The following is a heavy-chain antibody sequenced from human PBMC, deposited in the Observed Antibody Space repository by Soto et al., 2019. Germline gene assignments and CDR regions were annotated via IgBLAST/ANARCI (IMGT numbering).Heavy chain of an antibody. CDR3: ASIYSSSWYYYYGMDV. D-gene: IGHD6-13*01. Sequence: QVQLVQSGAEVKKPGASVKVSCKASGYTFTSYYMHWVRQAPGQGLEWMGIINPSGGSTSYAQKFQGRVTMTRDTSTSTVYMELSSLRSEDTAVYYCASIYSSSWYYYYGMDVWGQGTTVTVSS. CDR1: GYTFTSYY. V-gene: IGHV1-46*01. CDR2: INPSGGST. J-gene: IGHJ6*02.